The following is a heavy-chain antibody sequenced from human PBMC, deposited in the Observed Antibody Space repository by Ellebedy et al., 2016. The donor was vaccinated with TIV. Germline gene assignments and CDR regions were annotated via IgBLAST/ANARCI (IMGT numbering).Heavy chain of an antibody. CDR3: ARDGGYCSGGSCYPNYYFDY. D-gene: IGHD2-15*01. CDR1: GFTFSSYS. J-gene: IGHJ4*02. CDR2: ISWDGGST. Sequence: GESLKISCAASGFTFSSYSMNWVRQAPGKGLEWVSLISWDGGSTYYADSVKGRFTISRDNSKNTLYLQMNSLRDEDTAVYYCARDGGYCSGGSCYPNYYFDYWGQGTLVTVSS. V-gene: IGHV3-NL1*01.